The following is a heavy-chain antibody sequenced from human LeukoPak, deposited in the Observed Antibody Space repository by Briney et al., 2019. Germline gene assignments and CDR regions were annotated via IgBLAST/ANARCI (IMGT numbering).Heavy chain of an antibody. V-gene: IGHV4-39*01. Sequence: PSETLSLXCTVSGGTISSSSYYWGWIRQPPGKGLEWIGSIYCSGITYYNPSLKSRVTISVDTSKNQFSLKLSSVTAADTAVYYCARHVSYYDFWSAPLGFDAFDIWGQGTMVTVSS. J-gene: IGHJ3*02. CDR1: GGTISSSSYY. CDR3: ARHVSYYDFWSAPLGFDAFDI. D-gene: IGHD3-3*01. CDR2: IYCSGIT.